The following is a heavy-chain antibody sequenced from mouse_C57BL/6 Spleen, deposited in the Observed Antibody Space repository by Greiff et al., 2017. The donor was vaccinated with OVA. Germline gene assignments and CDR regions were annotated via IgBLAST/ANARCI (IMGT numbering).Heavy chain of an antibody. CDR1: GFTFSNYW. D-gene: IGHD2-3*01. V-gene: IGHV6-3*01. CDR2: IRLKSDNYAT. Sequence: EVKLEESGGGLVQPGGSMKLSCVASGFTFSNYWMNWVRQSPEKGLEWVAQIRLKSDNYATHYAESVKGRFTISRDDSKSSVYLQMNNLRAEDTGIYYCTVDGYSYWYFDAWGTGTTVTVSS. J-gene: IGHJ1*03. CDR3: TVDGYSYWYFDA.